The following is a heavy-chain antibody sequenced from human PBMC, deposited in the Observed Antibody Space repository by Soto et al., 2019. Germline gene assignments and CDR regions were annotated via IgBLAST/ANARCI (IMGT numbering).Heavy chain of an antibody. V-gene: IGHV3-23*01. J-gene: IGHJ6*02. CDR2: ISGSGGST. CDR3: AKGRIEGATTYYGMDV. CDR1: GFTFSSYA. Sequence: EVQLLESGGGLVQPGGSLRLSCAASGFTFSSYAMSWVRQAPGKGLEWVSAISGSGGSTYYADSVKGRFTISRDNSKNTLYLQMNSLRAEDTAVYYCAKGRIEGATTYYGMDVWGQGTTVTVSS. D-gene: IGHD1-26*01.